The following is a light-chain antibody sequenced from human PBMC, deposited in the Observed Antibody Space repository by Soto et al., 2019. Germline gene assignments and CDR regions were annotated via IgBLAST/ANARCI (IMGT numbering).Light chain of an antibody. CDR2: DVT. J-gene: IGLJ2*01. CDR3: NSYTSTNTLV. V-gene: IGLV2-14*03. Sequence: QSVLTQPASVSGSPGQSITISCTGTSSDVGGYNHVSWYQQHPGKAPKLMIYDVTDRPSGVSNRFSGSKSGNTASLAISGLQAVDEADYYCNSYTSTNTLVFGGGTKLTVL. CDR1: SSDVGGYNH.